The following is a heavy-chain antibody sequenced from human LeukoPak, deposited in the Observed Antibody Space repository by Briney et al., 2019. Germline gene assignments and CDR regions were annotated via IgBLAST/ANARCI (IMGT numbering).Heavy chain of an antibody. D-gene: IGHD5-18*01. J-gene: IGHJ4*02. CDR3: AREGSDTGGFDY. CDR1: GFTFSSYS. CDR2: ISSSSSYI. V-gene: IGHV3-21*01. Sequence: GGSLRLSCAASGFTFSSYSMSWVRQAPGKGLEWVSSISSSSSYIYYADSVKGRFTISRDNAKNSLYLQMNSLGAEDTAVYYCAREGSDTGGFDYWGQGTLVTVSS.